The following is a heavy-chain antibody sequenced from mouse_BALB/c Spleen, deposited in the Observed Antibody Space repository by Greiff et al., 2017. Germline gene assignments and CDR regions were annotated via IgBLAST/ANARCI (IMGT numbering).Heavy chain of an antibody. CDR1: GYSITSDYA. CDR2: ISYSGST. J-gene: IGHJ3*01. D-gene: IGHD2-3*01. CDR3: ARLGSMMRAWFAY. V-gene: IGHV3-2*02. Sequence: DVKLQESGPGLVKPSQSLSLTCTVTGYSITSDYAWNWIRQFPGNKLEWMGYISYSGSTSYNPSLKSRISITRDTSKNQFFLQLNSVTTEDTATYYCARLGSMMRAWFAYWGQGTLVTVSA.